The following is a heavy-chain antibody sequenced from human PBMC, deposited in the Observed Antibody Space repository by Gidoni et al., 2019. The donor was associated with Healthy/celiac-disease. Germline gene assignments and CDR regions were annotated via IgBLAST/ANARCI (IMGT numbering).Heavy chain of an antibody. V-gene: IGHV2-5*02. Sequence: GWIRQPPGKALEWPALIYWDDDKRYSTSLKSRLTIAKDTSTNQVVLTMTNMDPVEPATYYCAHSLSGYSRSWTGNWFDPWGQGTLVTGSS. J-gene: IGHJ5*02. CDR3: AHSLSGYSRSWTGNWFDP. CDR2: IYWDDDK. D-gene: IGHD6-13*01.